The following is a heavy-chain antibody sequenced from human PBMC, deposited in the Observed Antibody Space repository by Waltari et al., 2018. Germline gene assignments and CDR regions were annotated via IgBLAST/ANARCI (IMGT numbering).Heavy chain of an antibody. CDR2: ITIDVTST. CDR1: GFSISSYW. CDR3: VREGHDYYNEGDAFDI. D-gene: IGHD2-21*02. Sequence: EVQLVESGGGFVQSGGSLRLSCAASGFSISSYWMHWVRQAPGKGLVWVSHITIDVTSTNYADSVKGRFTISRDSAKNTLYLQMNSLRAEDTALYYCVREGHDYYNEGDAFDIWGHGTMVTVSS. V-gene: IGHV3-74*01. J-gene: IGHJ3*02.